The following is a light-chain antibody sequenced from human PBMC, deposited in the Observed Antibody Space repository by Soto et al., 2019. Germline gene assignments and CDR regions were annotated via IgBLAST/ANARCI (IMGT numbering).Light chain of an antibody. CDR2: EVS. Sequence: QSVLTQPASVSGSPGQSITISCTGTSSDVGGYNYVSWYQQHPGKAPKLMIYEVSNRPSGVSNRFSGSKSGNTASLTISGLQAEDEADYYCSSYTNINTRACVFGTGTKGTVL. CDR1: SSDVGGYNY. J-gene: IGLJ1*01. CDR3: SSYTNINTRACV. V-gene: IGLV2-14*01.